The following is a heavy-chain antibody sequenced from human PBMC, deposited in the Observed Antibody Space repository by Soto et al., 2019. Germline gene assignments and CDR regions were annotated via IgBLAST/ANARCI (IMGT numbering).Heavy chain of an antibody. Sequence: GGSLRLSCAASGFTFSSYAMSWVRQAPGKGLEWVSAISGSGGSTYYADSVKGRFTISRDKSKNTLYLQMNSLRAEDTAVYYCAKVGQYYDILTGYYIDYWGQGTLVTVSS. V-gene: IGHV3-23*01. D-gene: IGHD3-9*01. CDR1: GFTFSSYA. CDR3: AKVGQYYDILTGYYIDY. J-gene: IGHJ4*02. CDR2: ISGSGGST.